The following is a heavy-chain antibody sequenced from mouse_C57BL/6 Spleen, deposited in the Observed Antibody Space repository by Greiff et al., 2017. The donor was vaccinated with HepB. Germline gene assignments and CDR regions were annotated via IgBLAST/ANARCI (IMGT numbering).Heavy chain of an antibody. V-gene: IGHV1-4*01. J-gene: IGHJ2*01. CDR3: ARGPTVVATDYFDY. CDR1: GYTFTSYT. CDR2: INPSSGYT. D-gene: IGHD1-1*01. Sequence: VQLQQSGAELARPGASVKMSCKASGYTFTSYTMHWVKQRPGQGLEWIGYINPSSGYTKYNQKFKDKATLTADKSSSTAYMQLSSLTSENSAVYYWARGPTVVATDYFDYWGQGTTLTVSS.